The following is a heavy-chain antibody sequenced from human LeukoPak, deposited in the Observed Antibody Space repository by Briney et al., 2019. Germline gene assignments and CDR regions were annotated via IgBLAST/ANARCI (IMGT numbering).Heavy chain of an antibody. J-gene: IGHJ4*02. CDR3: ARGTSGTTTFDF. CDR2: ITSGGHT. D-gene: IGHD1-7*01. CDR1: GFSVDSRF. Sequence: GGSLRLSCTASGFSVDSRFMTWVRQAPGKGPEWVSFITSGGHTDYTESVKGRFTIYRDNVRNTLSLQMNSLRVEDTAVYYCARGTSGTTTFDFWGPGTLVTVSS. V-gene: IGHV3-66*01.